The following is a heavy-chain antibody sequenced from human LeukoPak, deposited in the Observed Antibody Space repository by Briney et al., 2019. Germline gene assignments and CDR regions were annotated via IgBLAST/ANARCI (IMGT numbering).Heavy chain of an antibody. V-gene: IGHV1-24*01. Sequence: ASVTVSCKVSGYTLTELSMHWVRQAPGKGLEWMGGFDPEDGETIYAQKFQGRVTMTEDTSTDTAYMELSSLRSEDTAVYYCATRFPKGRGVTFDPWGQGTLVTVSS. CDR1: GYTLTELS. J-gene: IGHJ5*02. CDR2: FDPEDGET. D-gene: IGHD3-10*01. CDR3: ATRFPKGRGVTFDP.